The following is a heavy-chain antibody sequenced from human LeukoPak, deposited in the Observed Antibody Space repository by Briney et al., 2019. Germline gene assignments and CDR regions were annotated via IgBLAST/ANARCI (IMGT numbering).Heavy chain of an antibody. CDR2: ISGSGGST. CDR1: GFTFSSYG. D-gene: IGHD3-10*01. V-gene: IGHV3-23*01. CDR3: ASHGSGSYLGGTDLFDY. J-gene: IGHJ4*02. Sequence: PGGSLRLSCAASGFTFSSYGMSWVRQASGKGLEWVSAISGSGGSTYYADSVKGRFTISRDNSKNTVYLQMNSLRAEDTAVYYCASHGSGSYLGGTDLFDYWGQGTLVTVSS.